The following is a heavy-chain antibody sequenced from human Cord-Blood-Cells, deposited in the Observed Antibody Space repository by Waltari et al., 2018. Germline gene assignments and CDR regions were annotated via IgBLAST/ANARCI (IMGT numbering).Heavy chain of an antibody. V-gene: IGHV1-8*03. CDR2: MNPNSGNT. J-gene: IGHJ3*02. Sequence: QVQLVQSGAEVKKPGASVKVSCKASGYTFTSYDINWVRQATGQGLEGLGWMNPNSGNTGHAQKCQGRVTITRNTSISTSYMELSSLRSEDTAVYYCATWGYSSSYDAFDIWGQGTMVTVSS. D-gene: IGHD6-6*01. CDR1: GYTFTSYD. CDR3: ATWGYSSSYDAFDI.